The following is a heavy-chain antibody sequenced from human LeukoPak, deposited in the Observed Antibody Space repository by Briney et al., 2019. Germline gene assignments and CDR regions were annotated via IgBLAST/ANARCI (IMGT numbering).Heavy chain of an antibody. D-gene: IGHD3-3*01. J-gene: IGHJ3*02. V-gene: IGHV3-23*01. CDR2: ISGSGGST. CDR1: GFTFSSYA. CDR3: ARVRQKYYDFWSGYGAFDI. Sequence: GGSLRLSCAASGFTFSSYAMSWVRQAPGKGLEWVSAISGSGGSTYYADSVKGRFTISRDNSKNTLYLQMNSLRAEDTAVYYCARVRQKYYDFWSGYGAFDIWGQGTMVTVSS.